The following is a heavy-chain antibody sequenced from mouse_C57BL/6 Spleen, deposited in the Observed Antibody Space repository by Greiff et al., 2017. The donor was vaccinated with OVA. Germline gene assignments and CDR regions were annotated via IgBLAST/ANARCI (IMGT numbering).Heavy chain of an antibody. CDR3: ARGFACAICY. J-gene: IGHJ4*01. CDR1: GFTFSDYG. CDR2: ISSGSSTI. Sequence: EVMLVESGGGLVKPGGSLKLSCAASGFTFSDYGMHWVSQAPEKGLEWVAYISSGSSTIYYADTVKGRFTISRDNAENTLFLQMTSLRSEDTAMYYCARGFACAICYWGQGTSVTVAS. V-gene: IGHV5-17*01.